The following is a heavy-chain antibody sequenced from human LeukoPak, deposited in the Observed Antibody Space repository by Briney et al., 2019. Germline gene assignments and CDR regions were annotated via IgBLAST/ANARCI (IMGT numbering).Heavy chain of an antibody. CDR1: GFTFSRYW. V-gene: IGHV3-74*01. D-gene: IGHD1-7*01. Sequence: PGGSLRLSCAASGFTFSRYWMHWVRQGPGKGLEWLSRIYSDGSITTYVDSVGGRFTISRDNARNTLYLQMNSLRAEDTAVYYCARGGLVELESPQDYWGRGTLVTVSS. CDR3: ARGGLVELESPQDY. J-gene: IGHJ4*02. CDR2: IYSDGSIT.